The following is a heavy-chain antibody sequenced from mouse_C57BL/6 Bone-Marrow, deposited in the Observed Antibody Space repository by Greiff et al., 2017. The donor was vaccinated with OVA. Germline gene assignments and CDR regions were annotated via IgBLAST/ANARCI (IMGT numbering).Heavy chain of an antibody. CDR2: IYPRSGNT. Sequence: VKLVESGAELARPGASVKLSCKASGYTFTSYGISWVKQRTGQGLEWIGEIYPRSGNTYYNEKFKGKATLTADKSSSTAYMELRSLTSEDSAVYFCARWLLQNYWGQGTTLTVSS. V-gene: IGHV1-81*01. CDR1: GYTFTSYG. CDR3: ARWLLQNY. D-gene: IGHD2-3*01. J-gene: IGHJ2*01.